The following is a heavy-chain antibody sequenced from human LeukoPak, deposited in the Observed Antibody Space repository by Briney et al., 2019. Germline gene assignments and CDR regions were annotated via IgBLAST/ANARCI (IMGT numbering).Heavy chain of an antibody. J-gene: IGHJ6*02. D-gene: IGHD2-8*01. CDR2: ISSSASSR. CDR1: RFTFSDYY. CDR3: ARDRMAMGYYYYGMDV. Sequence: PGGSLRLSCVASRFTFSDYYMSWIRQAPGKGLEWISYISSSASSRYYANSVKGRFTISRDNSKNTLYLQMNSLRAEDTAVYYCARDRMAMGYYYYGMDVWGQGTTVTVSS. V-gene: IGHV3-11*01.